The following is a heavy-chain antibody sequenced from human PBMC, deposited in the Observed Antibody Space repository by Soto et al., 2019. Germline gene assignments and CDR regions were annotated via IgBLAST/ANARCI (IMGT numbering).Heavy chain of an antibody. Sequence: SVKVSCKASGGTFSSYAISWVRQAPGQGLEWMGGIIPIFGTANYAQKFQGRVTITADESTSTAYMELSSLRSDDTAMYYCAKDLMPGAAPWQEYFHYWGQGTLVTVSS. V-gene: IGHV1-69*13. D-gene: IGHD6-13*01. J-gene: IGHJ1*01. CDR1: GGTFSSYA. CDR2: IIPIFGTA. CDR3: AKDLMPGAAPWQEYFHY.